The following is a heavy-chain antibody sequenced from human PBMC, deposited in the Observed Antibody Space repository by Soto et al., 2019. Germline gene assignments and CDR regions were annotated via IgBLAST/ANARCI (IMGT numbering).Heavy chain of an antibody. CDR3: AKDAVYNDGLWLMDS. Sequence: VQLLESGGGLVQPGGSLRLSCSASGFTISTYAMTWVRQAPGKGQECGYGVTGSGGQIHYSDSVKGRFNIYKDNSKNTLYLQLSSLRDEDTALYYCAKDAVYNDGLWLMDSWGQGTLVTVSS. D-gene: IGHD2-21*01. J-gene: IGHJ5*02. V-gene: IGHV3-23*01. CDR1: GFTISTYA. CDR2: VTGSGGQI.